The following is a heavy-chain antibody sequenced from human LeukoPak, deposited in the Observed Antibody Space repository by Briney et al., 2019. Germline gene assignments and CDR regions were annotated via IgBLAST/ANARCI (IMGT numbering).Heavy chain of an antibody. CDR1: GYTFTSYT. J-gene: IGHJ3*01. D-gene: IGHD3-16*01. CDR2: INTNTGNP. CDR3: ARRMMGVYPPPDAFDF. Sequence: ASVKVSCKASGYTFTSYTMNWVRQAPGQGLEWMGWINTNTGNPTYAQGFTGRFVFSLDTSVTTAYLQISSLKAEDTAVYYCARRMMGVYPPPDAFDFWGQGTMVTVSS. V-gene: IGHV7-4-1*02.